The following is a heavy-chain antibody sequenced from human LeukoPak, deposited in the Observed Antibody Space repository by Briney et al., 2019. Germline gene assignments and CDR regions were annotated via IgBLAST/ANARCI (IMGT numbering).Heavy chain of an antibody. CDR1: GYSFTSQD. J-gene: IGHJ4*02. D-gene: IGHD2-2*02. Sequence: ASVKVSCKTSGYSFTSQDMHWVRQAPGQSLEWMGCIDPGNGDTKYSQEFQGRVTITRDTSATTAYMELSSLRSDDMAVYYCTLYNYWGQGTLVTVSS. V-gene: IGHV1-3*03. CDR3: TLYNY. CDR2: IDPGNGDT.